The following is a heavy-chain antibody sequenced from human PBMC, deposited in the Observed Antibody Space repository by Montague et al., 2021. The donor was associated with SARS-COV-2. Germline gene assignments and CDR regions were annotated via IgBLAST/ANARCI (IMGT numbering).Heavy chain of an antibody. D-gene: IGHD5-24*01. CDR1: GFTFNSYI. V-gene: IGHV3-21*06. J-gene: IGHJ4*02. CDR3: ARWRWQQSEFDY. Sequence: SLRLSCAASGFTFNSYIMNWVRQAPGKGLEWVASISGSGADIYYAPSLKGRFTISRDNARNSLFLQMSSLRADDTALYYCARWRWQQSEFDYWGQGTLVTVSS. CDR2: ISGSGADI.